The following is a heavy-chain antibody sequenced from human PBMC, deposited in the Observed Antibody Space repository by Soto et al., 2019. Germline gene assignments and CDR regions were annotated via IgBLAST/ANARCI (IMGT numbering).Heavy chain of an antibody. D-gene: IGHD4-17*01. CDR1: ENTFTNFF. CDR2: VNPTFGVT. V-gene: IGHV1-46*01. Sequence: QGLLIQSGAEVRMPGAAVKISCKESENTFTNFFFHWVRQAPGRSLEWLGMVNPTFGVTKYEQRFQGRLSMTGDTSTSTLFLEVRGLTSNDTALYFCARVTYGDYNFLDSWGQGTLVTVSS. CDR3: ARVTYGDYNFLDS. J-gene: IGHJ5*01.